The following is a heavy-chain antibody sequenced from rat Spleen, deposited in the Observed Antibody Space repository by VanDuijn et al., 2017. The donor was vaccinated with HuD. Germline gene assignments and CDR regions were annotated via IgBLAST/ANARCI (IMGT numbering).Heavy chain of an antibody. Sequence: VQLKESGPGLVQPSQTLSLTCTVSGFSLTDYSVHWVRQPPGKGLEWIGAIWSGGSTDYNSALKSRLSISRDTSKSQVYLKMNSLQTEDTATYYCASKIYYYSGVDYWGQGVMVTVSS. CDR3: ASKIYYYSGVDY. V-gene: IGHV2S63*01. D-gene: IGHD1-1*01. CDR1: GFSLTDYS. J-gene: IGHJ2*01. CDR2: IWSGGST.